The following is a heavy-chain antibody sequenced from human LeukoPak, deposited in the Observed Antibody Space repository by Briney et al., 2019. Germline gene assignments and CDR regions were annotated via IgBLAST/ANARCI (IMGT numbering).Heavy chain of an antibody. J-gene: IGHJ4*02. Sequence: PSETLSLTCTVSGGSISSYYWSWIRQPAGKGLEWIGRIYTSGSTNYNPSLKSRVTMSVDTSKSQFSLKLSSVTAADTAVYYCAREAYYYDSSGYSFDYWGQGTLVTVSS. CDR1: GGSISSYY. D-gene: IGHD3-22*01. CDR3: AREAYYYDSSGYSFDY. V-gene: IGHV4-4*07. CDR2: IYTSGST.